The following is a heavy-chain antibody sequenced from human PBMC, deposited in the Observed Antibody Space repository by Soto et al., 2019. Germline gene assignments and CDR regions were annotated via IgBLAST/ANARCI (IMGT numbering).Heavy chain of an antibody. Sequence: AGGSLRLSCAASGFTFSSYSMNWVRQAPGKGLEWVSSISSSSSYIYYADSVKGRFTISRDNAKNSLYLQMNSLRAEDTAVYYCAGYCSSTSCREYNWFDPWGQGTLVTVSS. CDR1: GFTFSSYS. V-gene: IGHV3-21*04. CDR2: ISSSSSYI. CDR3: AGYCSSTSCREYNWFDP. J-gene: IGHJ5*02. D-gene: IGHD2-2*01.